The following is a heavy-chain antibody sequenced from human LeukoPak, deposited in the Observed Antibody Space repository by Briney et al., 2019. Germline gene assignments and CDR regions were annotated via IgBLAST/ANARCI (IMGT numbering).Heavy chain of an antibody. J-gene: IGHJ4*02. Sequence: ASVKVSCKASGYTFTGYYMHWVRQAPGQGLEWMGWINPKSGGTDYAQKFQDRVTMTRDTSISTAYMELSRLRSDDTAVYYCASQPQTYYYGSGSYRYGLDYWGQGTLVTVSS. CDR2: INPKSGGT. CDR3: ASQPQTYYYGSGSYRYGLDY. D-gene: IGHD3-10*01. V-gene: IGHV1-2*02. CDR1: GYTFTGYY.